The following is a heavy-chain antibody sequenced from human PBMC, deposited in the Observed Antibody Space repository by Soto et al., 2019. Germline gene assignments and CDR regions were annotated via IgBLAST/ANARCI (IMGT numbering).Heavy chain of an antibody. Sequence: GASVKVSCTASGGTFSIYTISWVRPAPGPGLEGMGRIIAFPGIAQYAQKDKGRVTMTTATSTSTASMKLRSLRSDDTAVYYCARKYSGQWPRPQQDNWFDPWGQGTLVTVSS. V-gene: IGHV1-69*02. CDR2: IIAFPGIA. CDR3: ARKYSGQWPRPQQDNWFDP. J-gene: IGHJ5*02. CDR1: GGTFSIYT. D-gene: IGHD6-19*01.